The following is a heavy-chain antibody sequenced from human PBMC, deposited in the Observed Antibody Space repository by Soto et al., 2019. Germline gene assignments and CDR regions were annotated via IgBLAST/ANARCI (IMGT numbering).Heavy chain of an antibody. Sequence: QVQLVQSGAEVKKPGASVKVSCKASGYTFTSYDINWVRQATGPGLEWMGWMYPNSGNTGYAQKFQGRVTMTRNNSISTDYMELGSLRAEDTAVYYCARAHYGDNVDYWGQGTLVTVSS. CDR1: GYTFTSYD. D-gene: IGHD4-17*01. J-gene: IGHJ4*02. V-gene: IGHV1-8*01. CDR3: ARAHYGDNVDY. CDR2: MYPNSGNT.